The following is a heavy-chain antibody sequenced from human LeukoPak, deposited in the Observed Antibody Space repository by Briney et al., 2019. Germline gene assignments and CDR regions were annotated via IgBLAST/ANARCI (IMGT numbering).Heavy chain of an antibody. CDR2: TRNKANSYTT. CDR3: ARDPPSGGFDY. V-gene: IGHV3-72*01. CDR1: GFTFSDHY. J-gene: IGHJ4*02. D-gene: IGHD3-16*01. Sequence: GGSLRLSCAASGFTFSDHYMDWVRQAPGKGLEWVGRTRNKANSYTTEYAASVKGRFTISRDDSKNSLYLQMNSLRAEDTAVYYCARDPPSGGFDYWGQGTLVTVSS.